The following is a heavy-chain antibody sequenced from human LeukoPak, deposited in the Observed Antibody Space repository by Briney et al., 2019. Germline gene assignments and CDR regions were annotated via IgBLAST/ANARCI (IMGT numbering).Heavy chain of an antibody. CDR1: GFTFSSYE. D-gene: IGHD3-16*02. Sequence: GGSLRLSCAASGFTFSSYEMNWVRQAPGKGLEWVSYISSSGSTTYYADSVKGRFTISRDNAKNSLYLQMNSLRAEDTAVYYCARDDYVWGSYRPYYFDYWGQGTLVTVSS. CDR2: ISSSGSTT. V-gene: IGHV3-48*03. J-gene: IGHJ4*02. CDR3: ARDDYVWGSYRPYYFDY.